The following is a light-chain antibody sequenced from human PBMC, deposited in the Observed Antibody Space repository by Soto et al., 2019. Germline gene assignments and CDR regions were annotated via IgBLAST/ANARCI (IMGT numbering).Light chain of an antibody. CDR1: SSDVGGYNY. CDR3: TSYTSGSTLKV. J-gene: IGLJ1*01. CDR2: EVS. Sequence: QSVLTQPASVCGSPGQSITISCTGTSSDVGGYNYVSWYQQHPGKAPKLMIYEVSNRPSGVSNRFSGSKSGNKASLTISGLQAEDDDAYYCTSYTSGSTLKVFGTGTKVTVL. V-gene: IGLV2-14*01.